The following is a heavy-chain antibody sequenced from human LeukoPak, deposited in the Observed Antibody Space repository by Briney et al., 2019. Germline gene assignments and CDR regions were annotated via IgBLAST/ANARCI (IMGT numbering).Heavy chain of an antibody. CDR2: IGASGDST. CDR1: GFTFSSYA. D-gene: IGHD4-17*01. Sequence: PGGSLRLSCAASGFTFSSYAMSWVRQAPGKGLEWVSGIGASGDSTYYADSVKGRFTISRDNSKNTLYLQMNSLRAEDTAVYYCAKRMTTVTTRWFDPWGQGTLVTVSS. CDR3: AKRMTTVTTRWFDP. J-gene: IGHJ5*02. V-gene: IGHV3-23*01.